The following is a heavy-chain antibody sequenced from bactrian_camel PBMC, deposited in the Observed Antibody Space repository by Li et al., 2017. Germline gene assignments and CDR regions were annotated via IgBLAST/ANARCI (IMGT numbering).Heavy chain of an antibody. Sequence: VQLVESGGGSVQAGGSLRLSCAASGANYCSYDMSWYRQAPGKEREGVAGIDSEGTKSYWFTVKGRSAVSLDNARSTLSLQMNNLKPEDTAMYYCAAATACTLKNTAGIHWGQGTQVTVS. J-gene: IGHJ4*01. CDR1: GANYCSYD. CDR3: AAATACTLKNTAGIH. V-gene: IGHV3S53*01. CDR2: IDSEGTK. D-gene: IGHD5*01.